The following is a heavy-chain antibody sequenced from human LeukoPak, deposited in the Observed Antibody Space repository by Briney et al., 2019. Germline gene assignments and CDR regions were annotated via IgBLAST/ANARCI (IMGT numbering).Heavy chain of an antibody. CDR2: IVVGSGNT. CDR3: AFMDPSGNGGY. J-gene: IGHJ4*02. Sequence: GTSVKVSCKASGFTFTSSAMQWVRQARRQRLEWIGWIVVGSGNTNYAQKFQERVTITRDMSTSTAYMELSSLRSEDTAVYYCAFMDPSGNGGYWGQGTLVTVSS. D-gene: IGHD5-12*01. V-gene: IGHV1-58*02. CDR1: GFTFTSSA.